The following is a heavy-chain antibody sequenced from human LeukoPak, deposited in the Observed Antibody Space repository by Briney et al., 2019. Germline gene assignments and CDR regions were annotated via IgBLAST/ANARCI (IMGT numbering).Heavy chain of an antibody. V-gene: IGHV1-8*01. CDR3: ARGVYYDSSAYGWFDP. Sequence: ASVKVSCKASGYTFTSYDINWVRQASGQGLEWMGWMNPNSGNTGYAQKFQGRVTITRNTSISTAYMELSSLRSEDTAVYYCARGVYYDSSAYGWFDPWGQGTLVTVSS. D-gene: IGHD3-22*01. CDR1: GYTFTSYD. J-gene: IGHJ5*02. CDR2: MNPNSGNT.